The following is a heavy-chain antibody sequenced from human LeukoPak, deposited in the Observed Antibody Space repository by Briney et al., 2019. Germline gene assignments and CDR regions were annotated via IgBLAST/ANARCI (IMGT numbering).Heavy chain of an antibody. J-gene: IGHJ5*02. CDR3: AKDRIDRVTQA. Sequence: GGSLRLSCAASGFIFTNYDMNWVRQAPGRGLEWVSGISGSGDTTNYADSVKGRFTISRDNSKNTLYLQMNSLRAGDTAVYYCAKDRIDRVTQAWDQGTLVTVSS. CDR2: ISGSGDTT. CDR1: GFIFTNYD. D-gene: IGHD2-21*02. V-gene: IGHV3-23*01.